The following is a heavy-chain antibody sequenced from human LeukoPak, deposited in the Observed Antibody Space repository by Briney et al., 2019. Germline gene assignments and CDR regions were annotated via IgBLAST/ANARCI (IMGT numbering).Heavy chain of an antibody. CDR1: GFTFNIYA. V-gene: IGHV3-23*01. Sequence: GGSLRLSCPASGFTFNIYAMSWIRQPPGKGLEWFSTIRGTDGYTYYADSVKGRFTISRDNSKNTLYLQMNSLRAEDTAVYYCARSGRYCSGGSCYWTPYWGQGNLVTVSS. CDR2: IRGTDGYT. D-gene: IGHD2-15*01. CDR3: ARSGRYCSGGSCYWTPY. J-gene: IGHJ4*02.